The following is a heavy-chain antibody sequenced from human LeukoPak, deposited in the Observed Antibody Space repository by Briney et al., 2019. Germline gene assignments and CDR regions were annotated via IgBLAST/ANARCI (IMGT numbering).Heavy chain of an antibody. CDR1: GGTFSSYA. D-gene: IGHD5-24*01. Sequence: SCKASGGTFSSYAMHWVRQAPGKGLEWVAVISYDGSNKYYADSVKGRFTISRDNSKNTLYLQMNSLRAEDTAVYYCAREDGYIDYWGQGTLVTVSS. J-gene: IGHJ4*02. V-gene: IGHV3-30*04. CDR3: AREDGYIDY. CDR2: ISYDGSNK.